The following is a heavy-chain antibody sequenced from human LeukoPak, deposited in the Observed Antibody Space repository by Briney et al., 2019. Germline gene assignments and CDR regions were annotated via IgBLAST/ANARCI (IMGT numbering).Heavy chain of an antibody. CDR1: GYTFTSYG. V-gene: IGHV1-18*01. J-gene: IGHJ4*02. Sequence: ASVKVSCKASGYTFTSYGISWVRQAPGQGLEWMGWISAYNGNTNYAQKLQGRVTMTTDTSTSTAYVELRSLRSEDTAVYYCATEDGSGSYRSFDYWGQGTLVTVSS. D-gene: IGHD1-26*01. CDR2: ISAYNGNT. CDR3: ATEDGSGSYRSFDY.